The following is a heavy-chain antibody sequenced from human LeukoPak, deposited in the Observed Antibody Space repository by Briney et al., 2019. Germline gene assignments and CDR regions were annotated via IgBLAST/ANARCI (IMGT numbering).Heavy chain of an antibody. D-gene: IGHD6-6*01. CDR3: ARRWQLVLDY. CDR1: GFNFKTYA. Sequence: GGSLRLSCEASGFNFKTYAMTWVRQAPGKGLEWVSAIGSSGDRVYYADSLEGRFTISRDNSKKTLFLQMNSLRAEDTAVYYCARRWQLVLDYWGQGTLVTVSS. CDR2: IGSSGDRV. V-gene: IGHV3-23*01. J-gene: IGHJ4*02.